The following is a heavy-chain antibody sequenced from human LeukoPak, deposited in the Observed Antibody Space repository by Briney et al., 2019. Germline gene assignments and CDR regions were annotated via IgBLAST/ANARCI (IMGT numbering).Heavy chain of an antibody. CDR2: IIPIFGTA. Sequence: SVKVSCKASGGTFSSYAISWVRQAPGQELEWMGGIIPIFGTANYAQKFQGRVTITADESTSTAYMELRSLRSDDTAVYYCARRSRINPLNDWGQGTLVTVSS. CDR3: ARRSRINPLND. D-gene: IGHD1-14*01. CDR1: GGTFSSYA. J-gene: IGHJ4*02. V-gene: IGHV1-69*13.